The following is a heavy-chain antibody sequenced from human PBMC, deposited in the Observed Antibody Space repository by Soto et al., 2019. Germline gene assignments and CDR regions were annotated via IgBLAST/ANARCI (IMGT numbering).Heavy chain of an antibody. CDR1: GGSISSYY. CDR3: AREDVDTAMSDY. D-gene: IGHD5-18*01. Sequence: SETLSVTCTVSGGSISSYYWSWIRQPAGKGLEWIGRIYTSGSTNYNPSLKSRVTMSVDTSKNQFSLKLSSVTAADTAVYYCAREDVDTAMSDYWGQGTLVTVSS. CDR2: IYTSGST. J-gene: IGHJ4*02. V-gene: IGHV4-4*07.